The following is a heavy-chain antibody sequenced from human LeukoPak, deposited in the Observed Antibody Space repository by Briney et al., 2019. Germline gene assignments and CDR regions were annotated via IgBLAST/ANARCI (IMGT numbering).Heavy chain of an antibody. CDR1: GGSISSSSHY. J-gene: IGHJ4*02. CDR2: MYYRGST. V-gene: IGHV4-39*07. D-gene: IGHD1-26*01. Sequence: SETLSLTCTVSGGSISSSSHYWGWIRQPPGKGLEWIGSMYYRGSTYHNPSLKSRVTISVDTSKNQFSLKLSSVTAADTAVYYCATTTIRPGYWGQGTLVTVSS. CDR3: ATTTIRPGY.